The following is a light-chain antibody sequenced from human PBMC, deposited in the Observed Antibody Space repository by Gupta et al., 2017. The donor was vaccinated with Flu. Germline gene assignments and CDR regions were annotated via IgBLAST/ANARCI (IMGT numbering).Light chain of an antibody. CDR2: DAS. Sequence: ETVLTQSPATLSLSPGERATLSCRASQSVSSYLAWYQQKPGQAPRLLIYDASRRDTGIAARFSGSGFGKDLTLTISSREQEDFAGYYCQQRRNWPPGTFGHGTKV. J-gene: IGKJ3*01. CDR3: QQRRNWPPGT. CDR1: QSVSSY. V-gene: IGKV3-11*01.